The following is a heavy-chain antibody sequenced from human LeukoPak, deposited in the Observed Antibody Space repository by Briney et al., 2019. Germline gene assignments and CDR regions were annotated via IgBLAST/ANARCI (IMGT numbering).Heavy chain of an antibody. CDR2: ISHDGSTK. CDR3: PRGGSFFSGDFLFDY. D-gene: IGHD2-21*02. CDR1: GFTFSSYA. V-gene: IGHV3-30-3*01. J-gene: IGHJ4*02. Sequence: GGSLRLSCAASGFTFSSYAMHWVRQAPGKGLEWVAIISHDGSTKYYADSVRGRFTISRDNSKNTLYLQMYSLRAEDTAVYYCPRGGSFFSGDFLFDYWGQGTLVTVSS.